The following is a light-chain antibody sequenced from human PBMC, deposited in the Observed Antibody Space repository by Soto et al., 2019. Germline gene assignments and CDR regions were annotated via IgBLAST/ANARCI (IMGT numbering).Light chain of an antibody. CDR3: QMRSTWPPLFT. J-gene: IGKJ3*01. CDR1: QSISSY. Sequence: EVVLTQSPATLSLSPGERATLSCRASQSISSYLAWYQQKPGQAPRLLIYDASKRATGIPARFSGSGSGTEFTLTISSLEPEDFAVYYCQMRSTWPPLFTFGPGTKVDI. V-gene: IGKV3-11*01. CDR2: DAS.